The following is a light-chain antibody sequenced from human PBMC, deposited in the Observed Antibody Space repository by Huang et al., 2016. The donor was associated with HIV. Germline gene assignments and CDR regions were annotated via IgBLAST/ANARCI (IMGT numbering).Light chain of an antibody. CDR3: MQGTHWPPT. V-gene: IGKV2-30*02. J-gene: IGKJ1*01. CDR2: KVS. CDR1: QSLVHSDGNTY. Sequence: DVVMTQSPLSLPVTLGQPASISCRSSQSLVHSDGNTYFNWLHQRPGQSPRRLISKVSNQDSGVPDRFSGSGSGSDFTLKISRVEAEDVGVYYCMQGTHWPPTFGQGTKVEIK.